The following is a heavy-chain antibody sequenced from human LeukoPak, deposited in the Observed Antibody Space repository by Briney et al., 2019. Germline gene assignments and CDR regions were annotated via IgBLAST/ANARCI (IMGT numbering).Heavy chain of an antibody. CDR2: TYYRSKWYN. D-gene: IGHD6-13*01. J-gene: IGHJ6*03. CDR1: GDSVSSNSAA. Sequence: SQTLSLTCAISGDSVSSNSAAWNWIRQSPSRGLEWLGRTYYRSKWYNDYAVSVKSRITINPDTSKNQFSLQLNSVTPEDTAVYYCVSSAAAGTLLRGGYYYYYMDVWGKGTTVTVSS. V-gene: IGHV6-1*01. CDR3: VSSAAAGTLLRGGYYYYYMDV.